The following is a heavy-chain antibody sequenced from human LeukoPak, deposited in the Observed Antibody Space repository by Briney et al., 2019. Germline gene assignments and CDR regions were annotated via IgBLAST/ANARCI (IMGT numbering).Heavy chain of an antibody. CDR1: GYTFTSYG. J-gene: IGHJ4*02. V-gene: IGHV1-18*01. D-gene: IGHD3-22*01. CDR2: ISAYNGNT. CDR3: ARGFDRHDSSGYPYFDY. Sequence: ASVKVSCKASGYTFTSYGISWVRQVPGQGVEWMGWISAYNGNTNYAQKLQGRVTMTTDTSTSTAYMELRSLRSDDTAVYYCARGFDRHDSSGYPYFDYWGQGTLVTVSS.